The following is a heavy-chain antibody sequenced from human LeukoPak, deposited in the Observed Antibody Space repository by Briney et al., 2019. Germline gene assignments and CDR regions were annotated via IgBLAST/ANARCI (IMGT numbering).Heavy chain of an antibody. Sequence: ASVKVSCKASGYTFTGYYMHWVRQAPGQGLEWMGWINPNSGGTNYAQKFQGWVTMTRDTSISTAYMELSRLRSDDTAVYYCARTHSSSWYGGGTYNWFDPWGQGTLVTVSS. CDR2: INPNSGGT. D-gene: IGHD6-13*01. V-gene: IGHV1-2*04. CDR1: GYTFTGYY. CDR3: ARTHSSSWYGGGTYNWFDP. J-gene: IGHJ5*02.